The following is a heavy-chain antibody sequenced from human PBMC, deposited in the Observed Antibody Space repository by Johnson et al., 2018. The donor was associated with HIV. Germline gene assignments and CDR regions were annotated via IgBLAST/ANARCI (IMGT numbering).Heavy chain of an antibody. Sequence: VQLVESGGGLVKPGGSLRLSCAASGFTFDDYGMSWVRQPPGKGLEWVSGINWNGGRTGYADSVKGRLTISRDNAKNSLYLQMNSLRAEDTAVYYCARDRGSSSLDAFDIWGQGTMVTVSS. J-gene: IGHJ3*02. D-gene: IGHD6-6*01. V-gene: IGHV3-20*04. CDR3: ARDRGSSSLDAFDI. CDR1: GFTFDDYG. CDR2: INWNGGRT.